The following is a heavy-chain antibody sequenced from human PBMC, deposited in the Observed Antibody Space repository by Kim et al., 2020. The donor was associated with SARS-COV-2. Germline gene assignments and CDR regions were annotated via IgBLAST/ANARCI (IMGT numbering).Heavy chain of an antibody. CDR3: ARVLVAGYNFDY. D-gene: IGHD6-19*01. V-gene: IGHV3-21*01. CDR2: ISSSSSYI. J-gene: IGHJ4*02. Sequence: GGSLRLSCAASGFTFSSYSMNWVRQAPGKGLEWVSSISSSSSYIYYADSVKGRFTISRDNAKNSLYLQMNSLRAEDTAVYYCARVLVAGYNFDYWGQGTLGTASS. CDR1: GFTFSSYS.